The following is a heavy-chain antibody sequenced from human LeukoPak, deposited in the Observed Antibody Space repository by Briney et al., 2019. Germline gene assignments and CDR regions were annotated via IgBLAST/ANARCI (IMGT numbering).Heavy chain of an antibody. CDR2: VKSKSRAT. CDR1: GFTFNKAW. CDR3: VTPRQWLGDS. Sequence: GGSLTLSCAASGFTFNKAWMNWVRQAPGKGLEWVGRVKSKSRATDYAAPVKGRFTISRDDSKDTVSLHMSNPKVEDTALYYCVTPRQWLGDSWGQGTLVTVSS. D-gene: IGHD5-24*01. V-gene: IGHV3-15*01. J-gene: IGHJ5*01.